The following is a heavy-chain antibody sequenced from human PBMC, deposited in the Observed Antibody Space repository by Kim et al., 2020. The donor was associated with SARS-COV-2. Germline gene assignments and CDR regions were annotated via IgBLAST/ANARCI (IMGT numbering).Heavy chain of an antibody. CDR1: GFTFRNYN. D-gene: IGHD3-10*01. CDR3: ARDKVYGSGWNWFDP. CDR2: ISSTGSTI. Sequence: GGSLRLSCAASGFTFRNYNMNWVRQAPGKGLEWISYISSTGSTIYYADSVKGRFTNSRDNAENALYLQINSLRDEETAVYYCARDKVYGSGWNWFDPWGQGSLVTASS. V-gene: IGHV3-48*02. J-gene: IGHJ5*02.